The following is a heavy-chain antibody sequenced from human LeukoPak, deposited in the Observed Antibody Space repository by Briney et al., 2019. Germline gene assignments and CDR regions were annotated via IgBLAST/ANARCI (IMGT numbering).Heavy chain of an antibody. J-gene: IGHJ6*02. V-gene: IGHV4-59*08. Sequence: PSETLSLTCTVSGGAIRSYYWSWIRQPPGKGLEWIGYIYYSGSTNYNPSLKSRVTISVDTSKNQFSLKLSSVTAADTAVYYCARLSSGWYNYYYYGMDVWGQGTTVTVSS. D-gene: IGHD6-19*01. CDR2: IYYSGST. CDR1: GGAIRSYY. CDR3: ARLSSGWYNYYYYGMDV.